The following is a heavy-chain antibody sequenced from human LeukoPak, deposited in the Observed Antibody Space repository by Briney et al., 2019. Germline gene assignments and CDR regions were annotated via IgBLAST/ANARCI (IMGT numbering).Heavy chain of an antibody. D-gene: IGHD3-9*01. Sequence: PSETLSLTCAVSGGSISSGDYYWSWIRQPPGKGLEWIGFIYYSGSTYHNPSLKSRVTLLVDTSKDQFSLKLSSVTAADTAVYYCARAYYDVLTGGGMNWFDPWGQGTLVTVSS. J-gene: IGHJ5*02. V-gene: IGHV4-30-4*01. CDR2: IYYSGST. CDR3: ARAYYDVLTGGGMNWFDP. CDR1: GGSISSGDYY.